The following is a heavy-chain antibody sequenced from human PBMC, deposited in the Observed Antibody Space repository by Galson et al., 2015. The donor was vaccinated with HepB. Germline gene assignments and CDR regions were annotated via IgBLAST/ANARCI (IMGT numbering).Heavy chain of an antibody. J-gene: IGHJ4*02. Sequence: SVKVSCKASGGTFSSYAISWVRQAPGQGLEWMGGIIPIFGTANYAQKFQGRVTITADESTSTAYMELSSLRSEDTAVYYCARGIVGATTSVDYWGQGTLVTVSS. D-gene: IGHD1-26*01. V-gene: IGHV1-69*13. CDR3: ARGIVGATTSVDY. CDR2: IIPIFGTA. CDR1: GGTFSSYA.